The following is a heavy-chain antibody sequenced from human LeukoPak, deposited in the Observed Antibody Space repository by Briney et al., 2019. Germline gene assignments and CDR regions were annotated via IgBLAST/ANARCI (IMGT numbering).Heavy chain of an antibody. J-gene: IGHJ4*02. V-gene: IGHV3-21*06. CDR3: VRDQTVFTILDY. CDR2: ISSSSSYI. D-gene: IGHD4-17*01. CDR1: GFTFSSYS. Sequence: GGSLRLSCAASGFTFSSYSMTWVRQAPGEGLEWVSFISSSSSYIYDADSVKGRFTISRDNAKNTVYLQMNSLRDEDTAVYYCVRDQTVFTILDYWGQGTLVTVSS.